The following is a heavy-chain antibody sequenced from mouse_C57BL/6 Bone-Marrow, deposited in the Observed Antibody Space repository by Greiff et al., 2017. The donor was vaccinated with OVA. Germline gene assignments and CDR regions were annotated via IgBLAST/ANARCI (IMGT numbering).Heavy chain of an antibody. Sequence: QVQLQQPGAELVRPGTSVKLSCKASGYTFTSYWMHWVKQRPGQGLEWIGVIDPSDSYTNYNQKFKGKATLTVDTSSNIAYLQLSSLTSEDTAVYYCTTIYYDYAWFAYWGQGTLVTVSA. J-gene: IGHJ3*01. CDR1: GYTFTSYW. CDR2: IDPSDSYT. D-gene: IGHD2-4*01. CDR3: TTIYYDYAWFAY. V-gene: IGHV1-59*01.